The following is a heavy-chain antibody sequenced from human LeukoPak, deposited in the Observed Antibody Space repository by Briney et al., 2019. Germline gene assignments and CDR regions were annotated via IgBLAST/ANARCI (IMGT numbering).Heavy chain of an antibody. CDR1: GGSISKSPYY. J-gene: IGHJ5*02. D-gene: IGHD6-13*01. Sequence: PSETLSLTCIVSGGSISKSPYYWAWIRQPPGKGLEWIGSVSNSGSTSYNPSLKSRLTISVDTSKNQFSLKLNFVTAADTAMYYCARMFRSSWYINWFDPWGQGTLVTVSS. CDR3: ARMFRSSWYINWFDP. V-gene: IGHV4-39*07. CDR2: VSNSGST.